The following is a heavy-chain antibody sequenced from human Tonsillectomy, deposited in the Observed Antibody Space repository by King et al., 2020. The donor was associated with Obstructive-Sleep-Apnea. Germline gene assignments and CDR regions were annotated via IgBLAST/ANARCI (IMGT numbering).Heavy chain of an antibody. J-gene: IGHJ6*02. CDR3: SRDQGDRYNLDGMDV. Sequence: VQLVESGGGLVQPGRSLRLSCTASGFTFGDYAMSWFRQSPGKGLEWVGFIRSKAYGGTIEYAASVKGRFTISRDNSKSIAHLQMNSLKTEDTSVYYCSRDQGDRYNLDGMDVWGQGTTVTVSS. CDR1: GFTFGDYA. D-gene: IGHD5-24*01. CDR2: IRSKAYGGTI. V-gene: IGHV3-49*03.